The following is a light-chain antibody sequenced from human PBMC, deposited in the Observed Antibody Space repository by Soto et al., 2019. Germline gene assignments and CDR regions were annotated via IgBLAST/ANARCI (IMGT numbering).Light chain of an antibody. CDR2: DTS. J-gene: IGKJ5*01. CDR1: QSVTSSY. V-gene: IGKV3D-20*02. Sequence: EIVLARSPGTLSLSPGERATLSCRASQSVTSSYLAWYQQIPGQPPRLLIYDTSNRVTGIPARFSGSRSGTDFTLTISSLEPEDFAVYFCHQRNKFGQGTRLEIK. CDR3: HQRNK.